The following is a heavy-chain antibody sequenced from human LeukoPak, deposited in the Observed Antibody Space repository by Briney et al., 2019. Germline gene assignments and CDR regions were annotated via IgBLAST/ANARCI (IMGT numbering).Heavy chain of an antibody. J-gene: IGHJ4*02. CDR3: AKVPIGYCSSTSCYADY. CDR1: GFTFSSYA. Sequence: GGSLRLSCAASGFTFSSYAMSWVRQAPGKGLEWVSAISGSGGSTYYADSVKGRFIISRDNSKNTLYLQMNSLRAEDTAVYYCAKVPIGYCSSTSCYADYWGQGTLVTVSS. CDR2: ISGSGGST. V-gene: IGHV3-23*01. D-gene: IGHD2-2*01.